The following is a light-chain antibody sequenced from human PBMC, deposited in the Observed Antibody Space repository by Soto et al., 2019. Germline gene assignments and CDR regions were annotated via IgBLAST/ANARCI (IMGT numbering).Light chain of an antibody. V-gene: IGKV3-20*01. J-gene: IGKJ5*01. CDR1: QGVFSNF. CDR2: GAS. CDR3: QQYGSSPIT. Sequence: EIVLTQSPGTLSLSPGERATLSCRASQGVFSNFLAWYQQKPGQAPRLLIYGASSRATGIPDRFSGSGSGTYFTLTSSRLEPEDFEVSFCQQYGSSPITFGQGTRLEIK.